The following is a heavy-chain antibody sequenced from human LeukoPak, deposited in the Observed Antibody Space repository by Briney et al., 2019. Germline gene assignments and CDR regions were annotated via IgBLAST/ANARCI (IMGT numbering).Heavy chain of an antibody. CDR1: GGSISGYY. CDR2: VYTSGST. V-gene: IGHV4-4*07. J-gene: IGHJ3*02. CDR3: SRLITGTTTAFDI. Sequence: PSETLSLTCTVSGGSISGYYWSWIRQPAGKGVEWIGRVYTSGSTHYNPSLKSRVTMSVDTSKNQFSLKLSSVTAADTAVHYFSRLITGTTTAFDIWGQGTMVTVSS. D-gene: IGHD1-7*01.